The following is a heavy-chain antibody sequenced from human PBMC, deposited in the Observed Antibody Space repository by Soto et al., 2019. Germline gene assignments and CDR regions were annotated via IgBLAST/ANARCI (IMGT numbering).Heavy chain of an antibody. V-gene: IGHV1-18*01. D-gene: IGHD6-19*01. CDR1: GYTFSHYG. CDR3: GRGGLAVSGTYDY. J-gene: IGHJ4*02. Sequence: QVRLVQSGAEVKEPGASVKVSCKASGYTFSHYGVAWVRRAPGQGLEWMGWISGSNGETKYAQNLQNRVSMTTETSTSTAYMELRSLRPDDTAIYFCGRGGLAVSGTYDYWGQGSLVTVSS. CDR2: ISGSNGET.